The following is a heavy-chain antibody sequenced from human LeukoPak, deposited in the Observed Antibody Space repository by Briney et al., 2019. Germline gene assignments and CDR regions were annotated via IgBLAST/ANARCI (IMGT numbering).Heavy chain of an antibody. D-gene: IGHD3-16*01. V-gene: IGHV3-48*04. CDR2: ISSSSSTI. Sequence: GGPLRLSCAASGFSFSSYSVNWVRQAPGKGLEWVSYISSSSSTIYYADSVKGRFTISRDNAKNSLYLQMNSLRAEDTAVYYCASHVQGGPLVELSVYYYMDVWGEGTTVTVSS. CDR3: ASHVQGGPLVELSVYYYMDV. J-gene: IGHJ6*03. CDR1: GFSFSSYS.